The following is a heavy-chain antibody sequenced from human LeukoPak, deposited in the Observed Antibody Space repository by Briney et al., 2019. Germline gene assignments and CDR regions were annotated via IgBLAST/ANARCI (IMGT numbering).Heavy chain of an antibody. V-gene: IGHV4-34*01. J-gene: IGHJ4*02. CDR2: ITYRRGA. CDR3: AGYGGDWNFDYWGQ. Sequence: SETLSLTCAVYGGSLDIYYWMFVRQPPGKGLQWIGEITYRRGADYNPSLKSRVTISIDASQRQISLKLTSVTAADTAVYYCAGYGGDWNFDYWGQGGQGTLVTVSS. CDR1: GGSLDIYY. D-gene: IGHD2-21*01.